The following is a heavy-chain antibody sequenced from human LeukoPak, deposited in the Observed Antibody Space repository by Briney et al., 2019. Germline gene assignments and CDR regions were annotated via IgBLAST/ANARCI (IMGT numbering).Heavy chain of an antibody. CDR3: AKSLTYYHENSDSI. Sequence: GGSLRLSCGASGFVLSNNHVTWVRQAPGKGLEWVSVIYKDGRTFYADSVKGRSTISRDNSKNTVYLQMNSLRAEDTAVYYCAKSLTYYHENSDSIWGQGTLVTVSS. D-gene: IGHD3-22*01. CDR2: IYKDGRT. CDR1: GFVLSNNH. V-gene: IGHV3-53*01. J-gene: IGHJ4*02.